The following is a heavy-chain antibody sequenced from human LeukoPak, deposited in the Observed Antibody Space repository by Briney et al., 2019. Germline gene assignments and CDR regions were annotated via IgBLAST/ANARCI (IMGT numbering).Heavy chain of an antibody. CDR2: IFPGGSES. D-gene: IGHD4-17*01. V-gene: IGHV5-51*01. Sequence: GESLKISCEGSGYTFTSYRIGWVRQVPGKGLEWMGVIFPGGSESRYSPSFQGQVTFSADKSIGTAYLQWNSLEALDTAIYYCARFSVQNYGVGPDYWGQGTQVTVSS. CDR1: GYTFTSYR. CDR3: ARFSVQNYGVGPDY. J-gene: IGHJ4*02.